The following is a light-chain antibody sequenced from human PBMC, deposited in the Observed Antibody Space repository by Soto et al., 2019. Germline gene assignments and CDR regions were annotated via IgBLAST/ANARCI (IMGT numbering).Light chain of an antibody. J-gene: IGLJ3*02. V-gene: IGLV2-8*01. CDR2: EVS. CDR1: SIDLGNHNF. CDR3: RSYAGGATPVL. Sequence: QSALTQPPSASGYPGQSVSISCTGSSIDLGNHNFVSWYQQYTGKDPKLMIFEVSKRPSGVPDRFSASKSGNTASLTGSGLQAEDEDDYYCRSYAGGATPVLFVGGTKLTVL.